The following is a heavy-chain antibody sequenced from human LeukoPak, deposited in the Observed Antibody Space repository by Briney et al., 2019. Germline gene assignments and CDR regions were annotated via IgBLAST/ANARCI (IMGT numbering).Heavy chain of an antibody. Sequence: GGSLRLSCAASGYTFSSSWMGWARQAPGKGLEWVANIKEDGSWKHYAVSVQGRFTISRDNAKNSLYLQMNSLRAEDTAVYYCARDRGWYHADSWGQGTLVTVSS. CDR2: IKEDGSWK. D-gene: IGHD6-19*01. CDR3: ARDRGWYHADS. J-gene: IGHJ4*02. V-gene: IGHV3-7*01. CDR1: GYTFSSSW.